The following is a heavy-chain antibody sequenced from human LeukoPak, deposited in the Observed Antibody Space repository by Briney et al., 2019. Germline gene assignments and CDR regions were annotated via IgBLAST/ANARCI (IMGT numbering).Heavy chain of an antibody. Sequence: SETLSLTCTVPAGSISSSNYYWGWIRQAPGKGLEWIGYIYDSGSTNYSPSLKNRVTISVDTSKNQFSLKLSSVTAADTAVYYCARGDSGSYRRSFAYWGQGTLVTVSS. D-gene: IGHD1-26*01. J-gene: IGHJ4*02. CDR3: ARGDSGSYRRSFAY. CDR2: IYDSGST. CDR1: AGSISSSNYY. V-gene: IGHV4-61*05.